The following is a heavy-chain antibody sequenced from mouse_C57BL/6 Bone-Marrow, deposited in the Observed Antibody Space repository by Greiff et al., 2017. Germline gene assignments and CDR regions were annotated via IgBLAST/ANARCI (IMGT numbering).Heavy chain of an antibody. V-gene: IGHV1-55*01. D-gene: IGHD1-1*01. CDR3: ARWVVTTVVERYFDV. CDR1: GYTFTSYW. CDR2: IYPGSGST. J-gene: IGHJ1*03. Sequence: QVQLQQPGAELVKPGASVRMSCKASGYTFTSYWITWVKQRPGQGLEWIGDIYPGSGSTNYNEKFKGKATLTVDTTSSTAYMQRSSLTSEDSAVYYCARWVVTTVVERYFDVWGTGTTVTVSS.